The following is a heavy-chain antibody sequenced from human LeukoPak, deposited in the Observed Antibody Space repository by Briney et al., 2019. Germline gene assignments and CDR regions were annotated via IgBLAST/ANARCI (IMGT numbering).Heavy chain of an antibody. CDR1: GGSISRDY. V-gene: IGHV4-59*08. D-gene: IGHD3-3*01. Sequence: PSETLSLTCTVSGGSISRDYWSWIRQPPGKGLEWIGYIYYTGSTNYNPSLKSRVTISVDASKNQFSLKLTSVTAADTAVYYCARLLRFSNWFDPWGQGTLVTVSS. CDR2: IYYTGST. J-gene: IGHJ5*02. CDR3: ARLLRFSNWFDP.